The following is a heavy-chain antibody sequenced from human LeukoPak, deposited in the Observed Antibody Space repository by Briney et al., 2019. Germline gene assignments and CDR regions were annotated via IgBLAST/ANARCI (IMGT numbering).Heavy chain of an antibody. V-gene: IGHV1-46*01. J-gene: IGHJ4*02. D-gene: IGHD4-11*01. CDR2: INPRGGST. Sequence: ASVKVSCKASGYTFISYYMHWVRQAPGQGLEWMGIINPRGGSTSCAQKFQGRVTMTRDTSPRAVYMELSSLRYEDTAVYYCPRDLDGSNSDYWGQGTLVTVSS. CDR3: PRDLDGSNSDY. CDR1: GYTFISYY.